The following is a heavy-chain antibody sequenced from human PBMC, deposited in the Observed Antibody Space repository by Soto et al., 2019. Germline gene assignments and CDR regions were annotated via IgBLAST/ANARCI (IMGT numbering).Heavy chain of an antibody. D-gene: IGHD6-19*01. J-gene: IGHJ5*02. V-gene: IGHV3-23*01. CDR1: GFAFSIHG. CDR3: AKDRSRYSSGWHNWFDP. Sequence: GGSLRLSCVASGFAFSIHGMSWVRQAPGKGLEWVSSIGGSGGDTYYADSVNGRFTISRDNSKNTLYLQMNSLRAEDTAVYFCAKDRSRYSSGWHNWFDPWGQGTLVTVSS. CDR2: IGGSGGDT.